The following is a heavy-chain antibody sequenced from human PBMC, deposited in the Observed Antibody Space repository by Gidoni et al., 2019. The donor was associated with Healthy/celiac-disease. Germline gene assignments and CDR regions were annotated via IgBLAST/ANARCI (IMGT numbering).Heavy chain of an antibody. V-gene: IGHV3-15*01. CDR1: GFTFSNAW. Sequence: EVQLVESGGGLVKPGGSLRLSCAASGFTFSNAWMSWVRQAPGKGLEWVGRIKSKTDGGTTDYAAPVKGRVTISRDDSKNTLYLQMNSLKTEDTAVYYCTTEAHRGSYWGAGAFDIWGQGTMVTVSS. J-gene: IGHJ3*02. D-gene: IGHD1-26*01. CDR3: TTEAHRGSYWGAGAFDI. CDR2: IKSKTDGGTT.